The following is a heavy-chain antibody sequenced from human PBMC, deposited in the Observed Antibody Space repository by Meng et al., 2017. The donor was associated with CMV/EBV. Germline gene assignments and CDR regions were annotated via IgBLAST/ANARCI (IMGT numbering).Heavy chain of an antibody. J-gene: IGHJ4*02. CDR3: AKVPAVKAGPYYFDY. V-gene: IGHV3-30*02. Sequence: GESLKISCAASGFTFSSYGMHWVRQAPGKGLEWVAFIRYDGSNKYYADSVKGRFTISRDNSKNTLYLQMNSLRAEDTAVYYCAKVPAVKAGPYYFDYWGQGTLVTVSS. CDR1: GFTFSSYG. CDR2: IRYDGSNK.